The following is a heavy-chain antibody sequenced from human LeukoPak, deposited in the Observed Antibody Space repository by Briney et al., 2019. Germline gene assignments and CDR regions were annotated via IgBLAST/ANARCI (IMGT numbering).Heavy chain of an antibody. CDR3: AATISADTDYYYMDV. V-gene: IGHV1-58*02. CDR2: IVVGTGNT. CDR1: GFTFSSSA. Sequence: SVTVSCKASGFTFSSSAIQWVRQTRGQRLEWIGWIVVGTGNTNYAQKLQERVTITRDMSTSTAYMELSSLRSEDTAVYYCAATISADTDYYYMDVWGKGTTVTVSS. J-gene: IGHJ6*03. D-gene: IGHD6-13*01.